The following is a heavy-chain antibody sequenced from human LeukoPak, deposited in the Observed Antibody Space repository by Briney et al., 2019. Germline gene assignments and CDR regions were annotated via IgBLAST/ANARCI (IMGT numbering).Heavy chain of an antibody. CDR3: ARRRPTVTLDY. V-gene: IGHV4-34*01. CDR1: GGSISGYY. CDR2: INHSGST. Sequence: SETLSLTCTVSGGSISGYYWSWIRQPPGKGLEWIGEINHSGSTNYNPSLKSRVTISVDTSKNQFSLKLNSVTAADTAVYYCARRRPTVTLDYWGQGILVTVSS. J-gene: IGHJ4*02. D-gene: IGHD4-17*01.